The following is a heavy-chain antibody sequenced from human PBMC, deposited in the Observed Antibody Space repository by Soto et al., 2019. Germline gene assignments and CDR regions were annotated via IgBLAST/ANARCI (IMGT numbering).Heavy chain of an antibody. V-gene: IGHV4-34*01. CDR2: INHSGST. D-gene: IGHD6-19*01. CDR1: GVSFIGYY. CDR3: ARAEVGIAVAVTTRHYYYNGMDV. J-gene: IGHJ6*02. Sequence: SETLSLTCAVYGVSFIGYYWSWILQPPWKGLEWIGEINHSGSTNYNPSLKSRVTISVDTSKNQFSLKLSSVTAADTAVYYCARAEVGIAVAVTTRHYYYNGMDVWGQGTMVTVPS.